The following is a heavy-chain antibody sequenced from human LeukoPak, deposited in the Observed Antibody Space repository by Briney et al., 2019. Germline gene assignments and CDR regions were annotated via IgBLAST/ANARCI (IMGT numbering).Heavy chain of an antibody. V-gene: IGHV1-2*02. CDR3: ARDDGYYYDSSGYYDEGY. CDR2: INPNSGGT. D-gene: IGHD3-22*01. J-gene: IGHJ4*02. CDR1: GYTFTGQY. Sequence: ASVKVSCKASGYTFTGQYMHWVRQAPGQGLEWTGWINPNSGGTNYAQKFQGRVTMTRDTSISTAYMELSKLRSDDTGVYYCARDDGYYYDSSGYYDEGYWGQGTLVTVSS.